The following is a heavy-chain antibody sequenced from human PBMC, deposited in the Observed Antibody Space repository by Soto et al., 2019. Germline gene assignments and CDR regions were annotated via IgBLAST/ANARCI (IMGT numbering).Heavy chain of an antibody. CDR3: ARVAAAATFDY. V-gene: IGHV3-53*01. CDR2: IYNDGST. D-gene: IGHD6-13*01. J-gene: IGHJ4*02. CDR1: GFTVSSNY. Sequence: GRSLRLSCAASGFTVSSNYMSWVRQAPGKGLEWVSIIYNDGSTYYADAVKGRFTISRDNSKNTLYLQMNSLRAEDTAVYYCARVAAAATFDYWGQGTLVTVAS.